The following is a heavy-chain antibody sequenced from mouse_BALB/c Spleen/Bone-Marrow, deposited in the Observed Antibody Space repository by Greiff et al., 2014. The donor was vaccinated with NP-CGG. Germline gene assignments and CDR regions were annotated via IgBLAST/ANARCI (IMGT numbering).Heavy chain of an antibody. D-gene: IGHD1-1*01. CDR2: IDPANGNT. CDR3: ARYRYYGSSYAMDY. CDR1: GFNIKDTY. Sequence: VQLQQSGAELVKPGASVRLSCTASGFNIKDTYMHWVMQRPEQGLEWIGRIDPANGNTKYDPKFQGKATITADTSSNTAYLQLSSLTSEDTAVCYCARYRYYGSSYAMDYWGQGTSVTVSS. J-gene: IGHJ4*01. V-gene: IGHV14-3*02.